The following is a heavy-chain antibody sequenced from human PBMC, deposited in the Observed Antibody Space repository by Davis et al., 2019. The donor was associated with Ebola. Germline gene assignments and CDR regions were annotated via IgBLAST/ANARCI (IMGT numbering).Heavy chain of an antibody. J-gene: IGHJ6*02. Sequence: LSLPCAVSGGPISRSNWSSWVRQPPGKGLEWIGEIYHSGSTNYNPSLKSRVTISVDKSKNQFSLKLSSVTAADTAVYYCARDGVVPAANYGMDVWGQGTTVTVSS. D-gene: IGHD2-2*01. CDR3: ARDGVVPAANYGMDV. CDR1: GGPISRSNW. V-gene: IGHV4-4*02. CDR2: IYHSGST.